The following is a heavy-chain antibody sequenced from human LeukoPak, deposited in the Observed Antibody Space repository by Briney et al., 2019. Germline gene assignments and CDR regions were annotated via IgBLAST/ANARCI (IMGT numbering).Heavy chain of an antibody. V-gene: IGHV3-21*01. Sequence: PGGSLRLSCAASAFTFSDYRMNWVRQAPGKGLEWVSSISSSSSYIYYADSVKGRFTISRDNAKNSLYLQMNSLRAEDTAVYYCARERGSYIDEKYNFDYWGQGTLVTVSS. D-gene: IGHD3-10*01. CDR1: AFTFSDYR. J-gene: IGHJ4*02. CDR2: ISSSSSYI. CDR3: ARERGSYIDEKYNFDY.